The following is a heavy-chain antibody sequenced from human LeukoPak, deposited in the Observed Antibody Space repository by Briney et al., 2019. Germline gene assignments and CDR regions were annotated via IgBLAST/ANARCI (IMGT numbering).Heavy chain of an antibody. Sequence: GASVKVSCKASGGTFSSYATSWVRQAPGQGLEWMGGIIPIFGTANYAQKFQGRVTITTDESTSTAYMELSSLRSEDTAVYYCASFLVTAAGNWFDPWGQGTLVTVSS. CDR1: GGTFSSYA. CDR2: IIPIFGTA. D-gene: IGHD6-13*01. V-gene: IGHV1-69*05. J-gene: IGHJ5*02. CDR3: ASFLVTAAGNWFDP.